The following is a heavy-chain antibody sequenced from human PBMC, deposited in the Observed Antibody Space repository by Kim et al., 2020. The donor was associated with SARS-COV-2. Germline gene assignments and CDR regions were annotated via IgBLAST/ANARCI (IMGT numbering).Heavy chain of an antibody. CDR3: AKDRAPAAMSYYYGMDV. V-gene: IGHV3-23*01. J-gene: IGHJ6*02. CDR2: ISGSGGST. D-gene: IGHD2-2*01. CDR1: GFTFSSYA. Sequence: GGSLRLSCAASGFTFSSYAMSWVRQAPGRGLEWVSCISGSGGSTYYADSVKGRFTISRDNAKNSLYLQMNSLRVEDTAVYYCAKDRAPAAMSYYYGMDVWGRGTPGTVSS.